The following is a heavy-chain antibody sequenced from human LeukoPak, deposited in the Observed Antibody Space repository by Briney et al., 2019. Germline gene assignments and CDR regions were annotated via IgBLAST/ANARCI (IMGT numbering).Heavy chain of an antibody. CDR1: GFTFSSYS. V-gene: IGHV3-21*01. CDR3: ARVSGYKQPVGHFDY. Sequence: GGSLRLSCAASGFTFSSYSMNWVRQAPGKGLEWVSSISSSSSYIYYADSVKGRFTISRDNAKNSLYLQMNSLRAEDTAVYYCARVSGYKQPVGHFDYWGQGTLVTVSS. J-gene: IGHJ4*02. CDR2: ISSSSSYI. D-gene: IGHD6-13*01.